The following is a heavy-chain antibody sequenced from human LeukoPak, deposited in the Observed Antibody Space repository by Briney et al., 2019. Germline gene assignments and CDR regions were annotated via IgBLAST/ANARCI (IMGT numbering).Heavy chain of an antibody. CDR2: INTRGST. CDR3: ARENSGSYREFDY. V-gene: IGHV4-4*07. CDR1: GGSISSYY. Sequence: SETLSLTCTVSGGSISSYYWSWIRQPAGKGLEWIGRINTRGSTNYNASLKIRVSMSVDTSKNQFSLKLGSVSAADTAVFYCARENSGSYREFDYWGQGTLVTVSS. J-gene: IGHJ4*02. D-gene: IGHD1-26*01.